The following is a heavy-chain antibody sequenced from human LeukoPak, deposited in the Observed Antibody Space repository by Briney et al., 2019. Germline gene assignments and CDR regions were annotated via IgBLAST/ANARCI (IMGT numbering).Heavy chain of an antibody. D-gene: IGHD5-18*01. Sequence: SETLSLTCTVSGGSVSSGSYYWGWIRQPPGKGLEWIGTIYYSGSTYYNPSLKSRVTISVDTSKNQFSLNLSSVTAADTAVYYCARQTAKNVDTARFDYWGQGTLVTVSS. CDR3: ARQTAKNVDTARFDY. CDR1: GGSVSSGSYY. J-gene: IGHJ4*02. CDR2: IYYSGST. V-gene: IGHV4-39*01.